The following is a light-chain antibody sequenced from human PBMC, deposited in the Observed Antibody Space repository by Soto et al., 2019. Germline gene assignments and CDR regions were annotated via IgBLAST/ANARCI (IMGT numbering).Light chain of an antibody. Sequence: QSALTQPPSASGSPGQSVTITCSGTSSDVGEENYVSWYQQHPGKVPKLILYEVSKRPSGVPDRFSGSRSGNTASLTVSGLQAEDEACYYCSSFAGSPVVFGGGTKVTVL. CDR1: SSDVGEENY. CDR2: EVS. CDR3: SSFAGSPVV. J-gene: IGLJ2*01. V-gene: IGLV2-8*01.